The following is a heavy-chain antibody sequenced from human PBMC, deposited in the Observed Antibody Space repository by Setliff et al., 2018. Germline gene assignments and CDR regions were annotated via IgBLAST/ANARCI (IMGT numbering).Heavy chain of an antibody. CDR2: IYYSGST. D-gene: IGHD4-17*01. V-gene: IGHV4-39*07. J-gene: IGHJ6*02. CDR3: ARDMTTVTTFLYYYYGMDV. CDR1: GGSISSSSYY. Sequence: ASETLSLTCTVSGGSISSSSYYWGWIRQPPGKGLEWIGSIYYSGSTYYNPSLKSRVTISVDTSKNQFSLKLSSVTAADTAVYYCARDMTTVTTFLYYYYGMDVWGQGTTVTVSS.